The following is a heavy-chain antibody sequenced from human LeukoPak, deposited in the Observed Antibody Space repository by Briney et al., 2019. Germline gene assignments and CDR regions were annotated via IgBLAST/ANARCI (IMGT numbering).Heavy chain of an antibody. D-gene: IGHD3-22*01. CDR2: IYPGDSDT. Sequence: GESLKISCKGSGYSFTSYWIGWVRQMPGKGLEWMGIIYPGDSDTRYSPSFQGQVTISADKSISTAYLQWSSLKASDTAMYYCARLLDYDSSGYLWFDPWGQGTLVTVSS. CDR1: GYSFTSYW. J-gene: IGHJ5*02. V-gene: IGHV5-51*01. CDR3: ARLLDYDSSGYLWFDP.